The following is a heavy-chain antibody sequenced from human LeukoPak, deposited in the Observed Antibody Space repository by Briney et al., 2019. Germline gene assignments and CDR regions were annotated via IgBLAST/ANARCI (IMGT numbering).Heavy chain of an antibody. J-gene: IGHJ4*02. V-gene: IGHV4-59*01. D-gene: IGHD4-17*01. Sequence: ASETLSLTCAVYGGSFSGYYWSWIRQPPGKGLEWIGYIYYSGSTNYNPSLKSRVTISVDTSKNQFSLKLSSVTAADTAVYYCARIGYGDYLYSFDHWAEGPVVTLP. CDR2: IYYSGST. CDR3: ARIGYGDYLYSFDH. CDR1: GGSFSGYY.